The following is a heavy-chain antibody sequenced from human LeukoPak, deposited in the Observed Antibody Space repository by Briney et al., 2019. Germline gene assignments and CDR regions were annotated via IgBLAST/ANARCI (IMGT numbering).Heavy chain of an antibody. D-gene: IGHD3-22*01. CDR2: IRYDGSNK. Sequence: PGGSLRLSCAASGFTFSSYGMHWVRQAPGKGLEWVAFIRYDGSNKYYADSVKGRFTISRDNSKNSLYLQMNSLRGEDTAVYYCTQGKNYDSSAYWHQHWGQGTLVTVSS. CDR3: TQGKNYDSSAYWHQH. J-gene: IGHJ1*01. V-gene: IGHV3-30*02. CDR1: GFTFSSYG.